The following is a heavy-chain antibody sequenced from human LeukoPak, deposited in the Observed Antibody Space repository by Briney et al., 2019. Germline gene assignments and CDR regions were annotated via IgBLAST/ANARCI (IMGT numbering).Heavy chain of an antibody. CDR2: MNPNSGNT. Sequence: ASVKVSCKASGYTFTSYDINWVRQATGQGFEWMGWMNPNSGNTGYAQKFQGRVTMTRNTSISTAYMELSSLRSEYTAVYYCARGQGYSTFLDYWGQGTLVTVSS. D-gene: IGHD5-12*01. CDR3: ARGQGYSTFLDY. CDR1: GYTFTSYD. V-gene: IGHV1-8*01. J-gene: IGHJ4*02.